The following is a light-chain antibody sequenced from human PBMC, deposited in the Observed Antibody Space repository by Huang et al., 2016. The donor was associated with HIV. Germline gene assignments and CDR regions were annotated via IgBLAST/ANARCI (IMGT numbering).Light chain of an antibody. Sequence: EIVLTQSPATLSLSPGERAALSCRASQSVTTFLAWYQQKPGQPPRLLIFDASNRASGIPDRFSGRGSGTDFTLTISSLEPEDFAVYYCHQRSSWPFTFGPGTKWMSN. CDR1: QSVTTF. CDR3: HQRSSWPFT. J-gene: IGKJ3*01. V-gene: IGKV3-11*01. CDR2: DAS.